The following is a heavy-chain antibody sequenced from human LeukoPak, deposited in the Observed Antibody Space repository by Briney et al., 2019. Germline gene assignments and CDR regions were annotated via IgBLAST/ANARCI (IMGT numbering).Heavy chain of an antibody. D-gene: IGHD6-19*01. CDR3: ARDRRYSSGWYLY. J-gene: IGHJ4*02. CDR2: ISYDGSNK. CDR1: GFTFSSYA. V-gene: IGHV3-30*04. Sequence: PGGSLRPSCAASGFTFSSYAMHWVRQAPGKGLEWVAVISYDGSNKYYADSVKGRFTISRDNSKNTLYLQMNSLRAEDTAVYYCARDRRYSSGWYLYWGQGTLVTVSS.